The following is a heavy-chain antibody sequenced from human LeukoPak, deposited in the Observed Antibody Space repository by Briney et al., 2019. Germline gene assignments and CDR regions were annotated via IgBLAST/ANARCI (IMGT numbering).Heavy chain of an antibody. CDR3: ASLIAAAGTKVDY. J-gene: IGHJ4*02. CDR2: ISPGDSDT. D-gene: IGHD6-13*01. CDR1: GYSFTSYW. Sequence: GESLKISCKGSGYSFTSYWIGWVRQMPGKGLEWMGIISPGDSDTRYSPSFQGQVTISADKSISTAYLQWSSLKASDTAMYYCASLIAAAGTKVDYWGQGTLVTVSS. V-gene: IGHV5-51*01.